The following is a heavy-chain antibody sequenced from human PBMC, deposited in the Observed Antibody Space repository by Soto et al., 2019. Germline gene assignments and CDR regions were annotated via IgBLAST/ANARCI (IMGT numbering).Heavy chain of an antibody. D-gene: IGHD6-13*01. CDR1: EYTSVCSA. Sequence: APEYTSVCSAMTEVRLTPGKGLEYVSAISSNGGSTYYAASVRGRFTIARDNPKNTLYLQMSSLRAEDTAVYYCVKGIAAAGPGGYWGQGTLVTVSS. CDR2: ISSNGGST. CDR3: VKGIAAAGPGGY. V-gene: IGHV3-64D*06. J-gene: IGHJ4*02.